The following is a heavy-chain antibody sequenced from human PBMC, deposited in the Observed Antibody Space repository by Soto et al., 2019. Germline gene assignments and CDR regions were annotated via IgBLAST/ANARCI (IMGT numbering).Heavy chain of an antibody. Sequence: LRLSCAATGFTFSVYAMTWVRQAPGKGLEWISAVTANGDTTYSADSVKGRFTISRDNSKNTLYLQMNSLRAEDTAVYYCAKSAMIVVVISRYFDYWGQGTLVTVSS. CDR2: VTANGDTT. J-gene: IGHJ4*02. V-gene: IGHV3-23*01. D-gene: IGHD3-22*01. CDR1: GFTFSVYA. CDR3: AKSAMIVVVISRYFDY.